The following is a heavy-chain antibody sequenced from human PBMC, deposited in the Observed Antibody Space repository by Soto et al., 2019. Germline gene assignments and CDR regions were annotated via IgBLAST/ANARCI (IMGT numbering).Heavy chain of an antibody. CDR3: ARYGGGLLYSKAFDM. J-gene: IGHJ3*02. CDR1: GGSISSYY. V-gene: IGHV4-59*08. D-gene: IGHD1-26*01. Sequence: SETLSLTCTVSGGSISSYYWSWIRQPPGKGLEWIGYIYYSGSTNYNPSLKSRVTISVDTSKNQFSLKLSSVTAADTAVYYCARYGGGLLYSKAFDMWGQGTMVTVSS. CDR2: IYYSGST.